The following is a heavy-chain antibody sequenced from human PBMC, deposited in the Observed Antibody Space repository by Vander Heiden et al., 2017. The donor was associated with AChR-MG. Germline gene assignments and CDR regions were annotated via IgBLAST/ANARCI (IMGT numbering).Heavy chain of an antibody. J-gene: IGHJ6*02. CDR1: GGSFSGYY. V-gene: IGHV4-34*01. Sequence: QVQLQQWGAGLLKPSETLSLTCAVYGGSFSGYYWSWIRQPPGKGLEWIGEINHSGSTNYNPSLKSRVTISVDTSKNQFSLKLSSVTAADTAVYYCARPRYYYYGMDVWGQGTTVTVSS. CDR3: ARPRYYYYGMDV. CDR2: INHSGST.